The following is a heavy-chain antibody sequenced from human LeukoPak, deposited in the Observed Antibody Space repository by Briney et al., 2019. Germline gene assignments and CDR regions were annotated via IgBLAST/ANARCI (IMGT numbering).Heavy chain of an antibody. V-gene: IGHV1-69*04. Sequence: AAVKVSCKASGYTFTGYYMHWVRQAPGQGLEWMGRIIPILGIANYAQKFQGRVTITADKSTSTAYMELSSLRSEDTAVYYCAREGRFPDWGQGTLVTVSS. CDR2: IIPILGIA. CDR3: AREGRFPD. CDR1: GYTFTGYY. D-gene: IGHD1-26*01. J-gene: IGHJ4*02.